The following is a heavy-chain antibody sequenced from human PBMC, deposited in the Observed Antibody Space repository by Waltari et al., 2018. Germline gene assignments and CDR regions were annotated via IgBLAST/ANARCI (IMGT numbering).Heavy chain of an antibody. Sequence: QVQLQESGPGLVKPSETLSLTCAVSGYSISSGDYWGWIRQPPGKGLEWIGSIYHSGSTYYNPSLKSRVTISVDTSKNQFSLKLSSVTAADTAVYYCANLGEEGSYYFDYWGQGTLVTVSS. V-gene: IGHV4-38-2*01. CDR3: ANLGEEGSYYFDY. CDR2: IYHSGST. CDR1: GYSISSGDY. J-gene: IGHJ4*02. D-gene: IGHD2-21*01.